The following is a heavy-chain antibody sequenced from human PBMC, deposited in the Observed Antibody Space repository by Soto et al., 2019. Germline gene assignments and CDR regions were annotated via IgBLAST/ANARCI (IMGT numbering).Heavy chain of an antibody. CDR1: RFTFSTYD. D-gene: IGHD2-2*02. Sequence: GGSLRLSCAASRFTFSTYDMNWVRQAPGKGLEWVSFISSSGRTIYYADSVKGRFTISRDNAKNSLYLQMNSLRDEDTAAYYCARNGGYCSGTNCYTYGMDIWGQGTTVTVSS. J-gene: IGHJ6*02. V-gene: IGHV3-48*02. CDR3: ARNGGYCSGTNCYTYGMDI. CDR2: ISSSGRTI.